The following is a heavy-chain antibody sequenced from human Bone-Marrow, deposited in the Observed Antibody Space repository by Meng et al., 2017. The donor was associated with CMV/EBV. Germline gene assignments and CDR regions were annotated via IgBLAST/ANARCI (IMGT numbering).Heavy chain of an antibody. CDR1: GGTFSGYY. D-gene: IGHD6-19*01. V-gene: IGHV4-34*01. CDR2: INESGNT. Sequence: SETLSLTCAVYGGTFSGYYWNWIRQPAGKGLEWIGEINESGNTNYNPSLKSRVTTSVDTSKNQFSLRLTSVTAAGTAVYFCARRSWVNSGWYVDYWGQGTRVTVSS. CDR3: ARRSWVNSGWYVDY. J-gene: IGHJ4*02.